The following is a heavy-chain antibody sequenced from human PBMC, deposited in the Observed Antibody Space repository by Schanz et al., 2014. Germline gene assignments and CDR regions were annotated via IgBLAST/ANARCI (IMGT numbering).Heavy chain of an antibody. CDR2: ISRDGTTS. D-gene: IGHD2-8*01. Sequence: EVQLVESGGGLVQPGGSLRLSCAASGFTVSSNYMSWVRQAPGKGLERLSYISRDGTTSYYADSVKGRFTISRDNSKNTLYLQMNSLRTEDTAVYYCARAGCINGACKYGMDVWGQGTTVTVSS. J-gene: IGHJ6*02. CDR1: GFTVSSNY. V-gene: IGHV3-66*02. CDR3: ARAGCINGACKYGMDV.